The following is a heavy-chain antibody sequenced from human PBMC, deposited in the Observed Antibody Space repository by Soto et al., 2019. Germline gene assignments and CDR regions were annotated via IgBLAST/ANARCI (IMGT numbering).Heavy chain of an antibody. V-gene: IGHV3-11*06. CDR2: SSNSGTFS. Sequence: GSLRLSWAGSGFTFSYCYISWTRQAPGKGLEWISYSSNSGTFSRYADSVKGRFSISRDNTKNLLYLQMNSLRAEDTAVYYCARSGDNYNRLDYWGQGA. CDR1: GFTFSYCY. CDR3: ARSGDNYNRLDY. J-gene: IGHJ4*02. D-gene: IGHD1-1*01.